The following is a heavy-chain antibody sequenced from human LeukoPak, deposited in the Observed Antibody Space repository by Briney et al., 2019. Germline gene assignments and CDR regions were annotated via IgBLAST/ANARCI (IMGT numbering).Heavy chain of an antibody. V-gene: IGHV4-39*07. CDR2: IYHSGST. J-gene: IGHJ4*02. CDR1: GDSISSSSYY. Sequence: SETLSLTCSVSGDSISSSSYYWGWIRQPPGKGLEWIGSIYHSGSTYYSPSLKSRVTLSVDISRNQFSLQLSSVTAADTAVYYCANAYYYDSSGYYYLLDYWGQGTLVTVSS. D-gene: IGHD3-22*01. CDR3: ANAYYYDSSGYYYLLDY.